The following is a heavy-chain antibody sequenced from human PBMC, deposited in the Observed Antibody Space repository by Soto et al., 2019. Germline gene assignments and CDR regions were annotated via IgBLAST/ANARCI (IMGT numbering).Heavy chain of an antibody. CDR1: GYTFTSYD. J-gene: IGHJ4*02. V-gene: IGHV1-8*01. Sequence: ASVKVSCKASGYTFTSYDINWVRQATGQGLEWMGWMNPNSGNTGYAQKFQGRVTMTRNTSISTAYMELSSLRSEDTAVYYWARGRSARPDFHFDYWGQGTLVTVSS. D-gene: IGHD6-6*01. CDR2: MNPNSGNT. CDR3: ARGRSARPDFHFDY.